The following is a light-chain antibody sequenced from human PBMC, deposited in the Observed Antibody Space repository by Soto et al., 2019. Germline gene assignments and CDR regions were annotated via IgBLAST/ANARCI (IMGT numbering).Light chain of an antibody. V-gene: IGKV3-11*01. CDR2: GAS. Sequence: EIVLTQSPATLSLSPGERATLSCRASQSVSTYLAWYQQRPGQAPRLLIYGASNRATGIPVRFSGSGSWSGTDFTLTISSLEAEDFAIYYCQQRIDWPMTFGQGTRLEIK. CDR1: QSVSTY. CDR3: QQRIDWPMT. J-gene: IGKJ5*01.